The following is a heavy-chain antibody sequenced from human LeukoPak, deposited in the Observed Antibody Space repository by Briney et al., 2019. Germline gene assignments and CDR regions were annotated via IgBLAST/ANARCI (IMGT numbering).Heavy chain of an antibody. CDR3: ATAIIEKVNYYDSSGPTVEYFDY. CDR1: GGSFSGYY. J-gene: IGHJ4*02. D-gene: IGHD3-22*01. CDR2: INHSGST. Sequence: SETLSLTCAVYGGSFSGYYWSWIRQPPGKGLEWIGEINHSGSTNYNPSLKSRVTISVDTSKNQFSLKLSSVTAADTAVYYCATAIIEKVNYYDSSGPTVEYFDYWGQGTLVTVSS. V-gene: IGHV4-34*01.